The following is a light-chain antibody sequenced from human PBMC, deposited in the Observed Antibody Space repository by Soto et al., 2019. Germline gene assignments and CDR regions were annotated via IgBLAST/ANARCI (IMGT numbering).Light chain of an antibody. CDR3: QQIHTYPIT. CDR1: QGISSF. V-gene: IGKV1-9*01. Sequence: DLQLTQSPSFLSASLGDRVTITCRASQGISSFLAWYQQKPGKVPKLLIYAASTLQGGVPSRFSGSGSGTQFILTISSLQPEDVATYYCQQIHTYPITFGQGTRLE. J-gene: IGKJ5*01. CDR2: AAS.